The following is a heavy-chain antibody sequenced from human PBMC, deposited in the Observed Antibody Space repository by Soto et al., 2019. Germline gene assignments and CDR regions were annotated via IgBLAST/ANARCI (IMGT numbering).Heavy chain of an antibody. J-gene: IGHJ4*02. D-gene: IGHD1-7*01. CDR1: GGSISSYY. V-gene: IGHV4-59*01. CDR2: IHYSGST. Sequence: PSETLSLTCTVSGGSISSYYWSWIRQPPGKGLEWIGYIHYSGSTNYNPSLKSRVTISIDTSKNQFSLNLNSVTAADTAVYYCATNYANTGPYYFDYWGQGTLVTVSS. CDR3: ATNYANTGPYYFDY.